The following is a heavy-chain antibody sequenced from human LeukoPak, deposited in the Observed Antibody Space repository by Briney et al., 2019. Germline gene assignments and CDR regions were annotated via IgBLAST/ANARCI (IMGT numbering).Heavy chain of an antibody. V-gene: IGHV3-48*03. J-gene: IGHJ4*02. CDR3: ARGEQLNYFAY. CDR1: GFTFSSYE. CDR2: ISTSGTTE. D-gene: IGHD1-26*01. Sequence: GGSLRLSCAASGFTFSSYEMSWVRQAPGKGLEWVSYISTSGTTEKYADSVKGRFTISRDNAKNSLYLQMYSLRAEDTAVYYCARGEQLNYFAYWGQGALVT.